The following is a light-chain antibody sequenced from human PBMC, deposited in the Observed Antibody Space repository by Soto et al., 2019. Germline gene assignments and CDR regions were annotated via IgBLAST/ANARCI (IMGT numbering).Light chain of an antibody. CDR2: EIV. V-gene: IGLV2-14*01. CDR3: SSYVGSSTFV. CDR1: SSDVGDYKY. J-gene: IGLJ2*01. Sequence: QSALTQPASASGSPGQSIAISCTGTSSDVGDYKYVSWYQQYPGKAPKLIIYEIVNRPSGVSSRFSGSKSGKTASLTISGLQAEDEADYYCSSYVGSSTFVFGAGTQLTVL.